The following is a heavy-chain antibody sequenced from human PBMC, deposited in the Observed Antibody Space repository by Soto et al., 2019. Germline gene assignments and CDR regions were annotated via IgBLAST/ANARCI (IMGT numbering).Heavy chain of an antibody. V-gene: IGHV3-33*06. CDR3: AKDRASTGTTVRFDP. Sequence: GGSLRLSCAASGFTFSSYGMHWVRQAPGKGLEWVAVIWYDGSNKYYADSVKGRFTISRDNSKNTLYLQMNTLRADDTAVYYCAKDRASTGTTVRFDPWGQGTLVTVSS. J-gene: IGHJ5*02. D-gene: IGHD1-1*01. CDR2: IWYDGSNK. CDR1: GFTFSSYG.